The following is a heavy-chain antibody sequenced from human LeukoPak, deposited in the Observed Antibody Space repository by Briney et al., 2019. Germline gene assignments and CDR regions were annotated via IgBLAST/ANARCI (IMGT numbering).Heavy chain of an antibody. CDR3: AREGESSYSSGWTTYYYYYYMDV. J-gene: IGHJ6*03. V-gene: IGHV4-34*01. Sequence: PSETLSLTCAVYGGSFSGYYWSWIRQPPGKGLEWIGEINHSGSTNYNPSLKSRVTISVDTSKNQFSLKLSSVTAADTAVYYCAREGESSYSSGWTTYYYYYYMDVWGKGTTVTVSS. D-gene: IGHD6-19*01. CDR2: INHSGST. CDR1: GGSFSGYY.